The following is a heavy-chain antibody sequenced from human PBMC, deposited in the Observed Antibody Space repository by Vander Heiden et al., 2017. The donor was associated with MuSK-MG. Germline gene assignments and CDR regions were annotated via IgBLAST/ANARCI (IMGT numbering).Heavy chain of an antibody. J-gene: IGHJ1*01. D-gene: IGHD4-17*01. CDR2: ISSNGGTT. Sequence: EVQLVESGGGLVQPGGSLRPSCSASGFTFTQYAMHWVRQAPGKGLEYVSSISSNGGTTYYADSVKGRFTISRDTSPNMLFLQMTSLRIEDTAVYYCVKDPGVYGDYSGYFQEWGQGTLVTVSS. V-gene: IGHV3-64D*06. CDR1: GFTFTQYA. CDR3: VKDPGVYGDYSGYFQE.